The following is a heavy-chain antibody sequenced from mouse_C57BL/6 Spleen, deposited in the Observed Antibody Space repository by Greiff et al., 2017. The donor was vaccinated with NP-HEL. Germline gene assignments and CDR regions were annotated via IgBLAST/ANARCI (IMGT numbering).Heavy chain of an antibody. CDR2: IYPGSGST. CDR3: AKSYYGNYDGFAY. CDR1: GYTFTSYW. V-gene: IGHV1-55*01. D-gene: IGHD2-1*01. Sequence: QVQLQQPGAELVKPGASVKMSCKASGYTFTSYWITWVKQRPGQGLEWIGDIYPGSGSTNYNEKFKSKATLTVYTSSSTAYMQLSRLTSEDSAVYYCAKSYYGNYDGFAYWGQGTLVTVSA. J-gene: IGHJ3*01.